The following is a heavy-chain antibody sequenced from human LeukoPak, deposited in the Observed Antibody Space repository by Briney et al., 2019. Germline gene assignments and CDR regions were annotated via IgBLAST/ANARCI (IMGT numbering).Heavy chain of an antibody. CDR1: GFTFSSYA. CDR2: ISGNGGKT. Sequence: GGSLRLSCAASGFTFSSYAMTWVRQAPGKRLEWVSSISGNGGKTYYADSVKGRFTISRDNSKNTLYLQMNSLRAEDTAVYYCVTGTSRFYFDSWGQGTLVTVSS. D-gene: IGHD1-7*01. CDR3: VTGTSRFYFDS. J-gene: IGHJ4*02. V-gene: IGHV3-23*01.